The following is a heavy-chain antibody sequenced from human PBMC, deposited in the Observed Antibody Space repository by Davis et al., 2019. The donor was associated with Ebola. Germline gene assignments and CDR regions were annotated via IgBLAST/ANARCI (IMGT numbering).Heavy chain of an antibody. D-gene: IGHD3-3*01. CDR3: ATHRFWSGYLYYYYGMDV. CDR2: IYYSGST. V-gene: IGHV4-39*01. CDR1: GGSISSSSYY. Sequence: MPGGSLRLSCTVSGGSISSSSYYWGWIRQPPGKGLEWIGSIYYSGSTYYNPSLKSRVTISVDTSKNQFSLKLSSVTAADTAVYYCATHRFWSGYLYYYYGMDVWGKGTTVTVSS. J-gene: IGHJ6*04.